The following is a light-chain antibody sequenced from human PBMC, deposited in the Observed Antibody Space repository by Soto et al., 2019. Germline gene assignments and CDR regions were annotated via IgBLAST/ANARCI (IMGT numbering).Light chain of an antibody. CDR2: DVS. CDR3: QQYERFYT. CDR1: QDIGHY. J-gene: IGKJ2*01. V-gene: IGKV1-33*01. Sequence: DIQMTQSPSSLSASVGDRVTITCQASQDIGHYLNWYQQKPGKAPKLLIYDVSNLETGVPSRFSGGGSGTSITFTISGLQPEDVATYFCQQYERFYTFGQGTKLEI.